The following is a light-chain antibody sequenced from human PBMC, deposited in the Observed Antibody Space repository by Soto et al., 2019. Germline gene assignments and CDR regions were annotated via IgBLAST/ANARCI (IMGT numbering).Light chain of an antibody. V-gene: IGKV3-20*01. CDR2: GAS. CDR3: QQSSRSPVT. Sequence: EIVLTQSPATLSLSPGERATLSCRASQSVFSYLAWYQQKPGQAPRLLMSGASTRAPAIPDRFSGSGSGTDFTLTISRLEPGDFAVYFCQQSSRSPVTFGQGTRLEIK. J-gene: IGKJ5*01. CDR1: QSVFSY.